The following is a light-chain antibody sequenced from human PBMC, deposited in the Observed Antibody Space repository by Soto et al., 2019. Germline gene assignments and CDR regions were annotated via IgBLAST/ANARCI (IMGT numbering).Light chain of an antibody. Sequence: DIQMTQSPSSLSASIGDRVTITCRASHDIMTYLSWYQQKPGRAPKLLIFGTSSLHSGVPSRFGASGSGTDFTLTISSLQPEDLATYYCQQCHSSPWTFGQGTKVEI. CDR2: GTS. V-gene: IGKV1-39*01. J-gene: IGKJ1*01. CDR3: QQCHSSPWT. CDR1: HDIMTY.